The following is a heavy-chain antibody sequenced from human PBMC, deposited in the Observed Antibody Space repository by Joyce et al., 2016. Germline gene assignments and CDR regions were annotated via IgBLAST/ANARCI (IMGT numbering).Heavy chain of an antibody. CDR3: TRSLPHGDGDKKATDF. J-gene: IGHJ4*02. D-gene: IGHD4-17*01. V-gene: IGHV1-3*05. CDR1: GYTFTSYA. Sequence: QVLLVQSGTAQKEPGASMTVSCKTSGYTFTSYAINGVRQAPGQGLEWMGRIQDGSGVTMYSQKFHDRVSISRDTSASTVVLEVRGLISADTATYYCTRSLPHGDGDKKATDFWGQGTLVTVSS. CDR2: IQDGSGVT.